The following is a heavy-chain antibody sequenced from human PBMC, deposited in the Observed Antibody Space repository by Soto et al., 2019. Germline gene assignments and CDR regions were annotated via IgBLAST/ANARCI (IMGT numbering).Heavy chain of an antibody. D-gene: IGHD5-12*01. CDR3: ARDTVSYSGYGDPLAL. V-gene: IGHV3-33*01. Sequence: QVHLVESGGCVVQPGRSLRLSCAASGFTFSRYGMNWVRQAPGKGLEWVAGIGHDGSTKYYADSVKGGLTISRDNTKNTTHVQMTTLRAEATAVYYSARDTVSYSGYGDPLALWSHATMVTAS. CDR1: GFTFSRYG. J-gene: IGHJ3*01. CDR2: IGHDGSTK.